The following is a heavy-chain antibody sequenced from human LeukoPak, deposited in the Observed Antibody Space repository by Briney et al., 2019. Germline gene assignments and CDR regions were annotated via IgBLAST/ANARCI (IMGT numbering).Heavy chain of an antibody. V-gene: IGHV7-4-1*02. CDR3: ARLYDFWSGYSIPYYYYYGMDV. CDR2: INTNTGNP. Sequence: GASVKVSCKASGYTFSNYVMNWVRQAPGQGLEWMGWINTNTGNPTYAQGFTGRFVFSLDTSVSTAYLQISSLKAEDTAVYYCARLYDFWSGYSIPYYYYYGMDVWGQGTTVTVSS. CDR1: GYTFSNYV. J-gene: IGHJ6*02. D-gene: IGHD3-3*01.